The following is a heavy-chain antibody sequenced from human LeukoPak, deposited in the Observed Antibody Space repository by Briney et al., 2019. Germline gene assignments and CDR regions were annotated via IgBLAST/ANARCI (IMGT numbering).Heavy chain of an antibody. J-gene: IGHJ4*02. V-gene: IGHV1-2*04. CDR3: AREDCSSTSCQYYFDY. D-gene: IGHD2-2*01. CDR2: INPNSGGT. Sequence: ASVKVSCKASGYTFTGYYMHWVRQAPGQGLEWMGWINPNSGGTNYAQKFQGWVTMTRDTSISTAYMELSRLRSDDTAVYYCAREDCSSTSCQYYFDYWGQGTLVTVSS. CDR1: GYTFTGYY.